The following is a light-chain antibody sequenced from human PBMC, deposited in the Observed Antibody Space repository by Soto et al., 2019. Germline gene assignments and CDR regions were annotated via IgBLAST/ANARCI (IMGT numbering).Light chain of an antibody. CDR3: CSLAGGNIFRV. CDR2: DVS. CDR1: SSDVGGYNY. Sequence: QSALTQPRSVSGSPGQSVTISCTGTSSDVGGYNYVSWYHHHPGKAPKFIIFDVSSRPSGVPDRFSGSKSGNTAYLTISGLQAEDEADYYCCSLAGGNIFRVFGGGTKLTVL. V-gene: IGLV2-11*01. J-gene: IGLJ2*01.